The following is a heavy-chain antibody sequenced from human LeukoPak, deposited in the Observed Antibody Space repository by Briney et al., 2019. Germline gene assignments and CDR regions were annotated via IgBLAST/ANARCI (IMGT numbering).Heavy chain of an antibody. CDR3: AKAHPGFDY. V-gene: IGHV3-23*01. CDR2: IGPGGST. J-gene: IGHJ4*02. CDR1: GFTCSTYA. Sequence: PGGSLRLSCAASGFTCSTYAMSWVRQAPGMGPEWVSAIGPGGSTYYADSVKGRFTISRDNAKNSLFLQMNSLRADDTAVYYCAKAHPGFDYWGQGTLVTVSS.